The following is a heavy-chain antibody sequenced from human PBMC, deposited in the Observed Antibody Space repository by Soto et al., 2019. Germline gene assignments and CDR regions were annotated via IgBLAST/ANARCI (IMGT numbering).Heavy chain of an antibody. D-gene: IGHD3-10*01. J-gene: IGHJ5*02. CDR3: ARDYMFRGRDSNWFDP. CDR2: ISIDGRST. CDR1: GFTFSSYW. V-gene: IGHV3-74*01. Sequence: EVQLVESGGGLVQPGGSLRLSCAASGFTFSSYWMHWVRQAPGKGLVWVSRISIDGRSTIYADSVKGRFTISRDNAKNTIYLQMNSLRAEDTAVYYCARDYMFRGRDSNWFDPWGQGTLVTVSS.